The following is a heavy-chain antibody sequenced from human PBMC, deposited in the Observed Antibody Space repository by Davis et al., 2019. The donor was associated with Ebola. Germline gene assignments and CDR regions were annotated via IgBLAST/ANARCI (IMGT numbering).Heavy chain of an antibody. CDR2: IHYSGIT. CDR3: ASYTSSSTFHFDY. Sequence: GSLRLSCTVSGGSISSYYWSWIRQSPGKGLEWIGYIHYSGITNYNPSLKSRVTISVDTSKNQFSLKLSSVTAADTAVYYCASYTSSSTFHFDYWGQGTLVTVSS. D-gene: IGHD6-6*01. J-gene: IGHJ4*02. CDR1: GGSISSYY. V-gene: IGHV4-59*12.